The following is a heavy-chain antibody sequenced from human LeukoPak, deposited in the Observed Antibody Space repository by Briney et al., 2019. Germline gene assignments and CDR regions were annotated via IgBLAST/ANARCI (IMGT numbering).Heavy chain of an antibody. V-gene: IGHV4-59*01. CDR3: ARDRREQYCSGGSCYSDLGFFDY. CDR1: GGSISSLY. CDR2: IHYRGCT. Sequence: SEALSLTWTVSGGSISSLYWRWVRQPQGEGLEWDGYIHYRGCTNYNHSLKCRVTISVDTSKNGFSLKLYSVTAADTDVYYCARDRREQYCSGGSCYSDLGFFDYWGQGTLVTVSS. D-gene: IGHD2-15*01. J-gene: IGHJ4*02.